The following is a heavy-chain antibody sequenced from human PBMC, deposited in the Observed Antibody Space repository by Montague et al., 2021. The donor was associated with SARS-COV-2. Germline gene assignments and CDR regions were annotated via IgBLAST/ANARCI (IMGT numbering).Heavy chain of an antibody. V-gene: IGHV3-74*01. D-gene: IGHD3-16*01. Sequence: SLRLSCAASGFSFSSYWMHWVRQAPGKGLVWVPRINSDGSSTSYADSVKGRFTISRDNAKNTLYLQMNSLRAEDTAVYYCVFLGGHFDYWGQGTLVTVSS. CDR3: VFLGGHFDY. CDR2: INSDGSST. J-gene: IGHJ4*02. CDR1: GFSFSSYW.